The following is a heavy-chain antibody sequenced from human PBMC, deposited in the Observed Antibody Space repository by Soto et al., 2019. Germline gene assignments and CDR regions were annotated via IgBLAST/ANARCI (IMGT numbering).Heavy chain of an antibody. CDR3: ARFAGYSSGWCRGPYYSTGMDV. CDR2: IRSKSYGGTT. D-gene: IGHD6-19*01. Sequence: EVQLVESGGALVQPGRSLRLSCTGSGFTFGDYGMTWVRQAPGKGLEWVGFIRSKSYGGTTEYAASVKGRLTIAGDDSNSSAYLQIISLTSEDTGVYDCARFAGYSSGWCRGPYYSTGMDVWGQGDMVALSS. V-gene: IGHV3-49*04. CDR1: GFTFGDYG. J-gene: IGHJ6*01.